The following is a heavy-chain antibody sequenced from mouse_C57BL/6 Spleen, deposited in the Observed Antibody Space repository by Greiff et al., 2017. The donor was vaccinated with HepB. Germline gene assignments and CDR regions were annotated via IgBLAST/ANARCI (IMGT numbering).Heavy chain of an antibody. D-gene: IGHD1-1*01. V-gene: IGHV1-82*01. Sequence: VQLQQSGPELVKPGASVKISCKASGYAFSSSWMNWVKQRPGKGLEWIGRIYPGDGDTNYNGKFKGKATLTADKSSSTAYMQLSSLTSEDSAVYFCARDYYGSHFDYWGQGTTLTVSS. J-gene: IGHJ2*01. CDR1: GYAFSSSW. CDR3: ARDYYGSHFDY. CDR2: IYPGDGDT.